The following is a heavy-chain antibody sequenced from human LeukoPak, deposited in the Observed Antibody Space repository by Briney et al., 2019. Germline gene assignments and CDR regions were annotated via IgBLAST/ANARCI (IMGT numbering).Heavy chain of an antibody. Sequence: SETLSLTCIVSGGSINNYYWSWIRQPPGKGLEWIGYIHYSGSTNYNPSLKSRVTISVDTSKNQFSLKLTSVTAADTAVYYCARVGGITMIVVLITDAFDIWGQGTMVTVSS. J-gene: IGHJ3*02. CDR2: IHYSGST. CDR3: ARVGGITMIVVLITDAFDI. CDR1: GGSINNYY. D-gene: IGHD3-22*01. V-gene: IGHV4-59*01.